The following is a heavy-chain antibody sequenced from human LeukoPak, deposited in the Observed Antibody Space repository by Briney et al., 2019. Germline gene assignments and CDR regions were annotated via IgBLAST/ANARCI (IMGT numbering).Heavy chain of an antibody. Sequence: NPSETLSLTCAVYGGSFSGYYWSWIRQPPGKGLEWIGEINHSGSTNYNPSLKSRVTISVDTSKNQFSLKLSSVTAADTAVYYCARGNHKYSSSSRRVYYFDYWGQGTLVTVSS. CDR1: GGSFSGYY. CDR2: INHSGST. V-gene: IGHV4-34*01. J-gene: IGHJ4*02. CDR3: ARGNHKYSSSSRRVYYFDY. D-gene: IGHD6-6*01.